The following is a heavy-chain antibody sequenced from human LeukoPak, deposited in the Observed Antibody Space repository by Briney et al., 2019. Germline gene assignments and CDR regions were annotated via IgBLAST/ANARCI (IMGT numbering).Heavy chain of an antibody. CDR3: AREPGDYGGTQLEKGSDY. CDR2: IYSGGST. Sequence: GGSLRLSCAASGFTVSSNYMSWVRQAPGKGLEGVAVIYSGGSTYYADSVKGRFTISRDNSKNTLYLQMNSLRAEDTAVYYGAREPGDYGGTQLEKGSDYWGQGTLVTVSS. V-gene: IGHV3-66*01. J-gene: IGHJ4*02. D-gene: IGHD4-23*01. CDR1: GFTVSSNY.